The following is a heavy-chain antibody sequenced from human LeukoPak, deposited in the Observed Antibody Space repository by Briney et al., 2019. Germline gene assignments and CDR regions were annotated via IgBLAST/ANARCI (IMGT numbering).Heavy chain of an antibody. CDR1: GFTFSTYD. CDR3: TRDRTGDNGMDV. CDR2: IATTGDT. D-gene: IGHD7-27*01. J-gene: IGHJ6*02. Sequence: PGGSLRLPCAASGFTFSTYDIHWVRQSTGKGLEWVSAIATTGDTYYSGSVRGRFTISRENAKNSVYLQMNSLTAGDTAVYSCTRDRTGDNGMDVWGQGTTVTVSS. V-gene: IGHV3-13*01.